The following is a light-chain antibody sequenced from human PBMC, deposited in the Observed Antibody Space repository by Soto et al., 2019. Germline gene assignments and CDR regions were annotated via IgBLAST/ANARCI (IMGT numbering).Light chain of an antibody. J-gene: IGKJ1*01. CDR1: ESVASSY. Sequence: EIVLTQSPGTLSLSPGERATLSCRASESVASSYLAWYQQKPGQAPRLLIYRASTRVIGIPARFSGSGSGTEFTLTISSLQSEDFAVYYCQQYDKWPRTFGQGTKV. V-gene: IGKV3-15*01. CDR2: RAS. CDR3: QQYDKWPRT.